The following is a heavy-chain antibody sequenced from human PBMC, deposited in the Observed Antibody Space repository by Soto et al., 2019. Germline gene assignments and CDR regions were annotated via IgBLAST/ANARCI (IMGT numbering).Heavy chain of an antibody. J-gene: IGHJ3*02. CDR1: GYTFTGYY. CDR2: INPNSGGT. D-gene: IGHD7-27*01. CDR3: ARATGENAFDI. Sequence: ASVKVSCKASGYTFTGYYMHWVRQAPGQGLEWMGWINPNSGGTNYAQKFQGWVTMTRDTTISTAYMELSRLRSDDAAVYYGARATGENAFDIWGQGTMVTVSS. V-gene: IGHV1-2*04.